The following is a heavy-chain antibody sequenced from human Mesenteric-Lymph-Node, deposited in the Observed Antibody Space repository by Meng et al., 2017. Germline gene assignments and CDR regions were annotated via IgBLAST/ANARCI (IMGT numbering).Heavy chain of an antibody. V-gene: IGHV3-11*01. Sequence: GESLKISCAASGFTFSDYYMSWIRQAPGKGLEWGSYISSSGSTIYYADSVKGRFTISRDNAKNSLYLQMNSLRAEDTAVYYCARDPHYYDSSGYYLPPYFDYWGQGTLVTVSS. D-gene: IGHD3-22*01. J-gene: IGHJ4*02. CDR3: ARDPHYYDSSGYYLPPYFDY. CDR2: ISSSGSTI. CDR1: GFTFSDYY.